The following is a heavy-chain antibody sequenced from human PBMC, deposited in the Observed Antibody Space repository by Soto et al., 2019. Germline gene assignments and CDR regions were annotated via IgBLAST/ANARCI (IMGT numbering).Heavy chain of an antibody. V-gene: IGHV3-11*01. J-gene: IGHJ6*03. Sequence: QVQLVESGGGLVKPGGSLRLSCAVSGVSFSGYHMSWIRQAPGKGLEWVSSISTSDSTIYYADSVWGRFTISRDNAKNPLFLRMTTLSGDDAAVYYCARDRWEYTTSGGGAWKYYYYMHVWGKGTAVTVAS. CDR1: GVSFSGYH. D-gene: IGHD6-13*01. CDR2: ISTSDSTI. CDR3: ARDRWEYTTSGGGAWKYYYYMHV.